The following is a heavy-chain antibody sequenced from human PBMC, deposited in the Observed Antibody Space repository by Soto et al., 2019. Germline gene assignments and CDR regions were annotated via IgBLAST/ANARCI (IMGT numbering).Heavy chain of an antibody. J-gene: IGHJ6*02. V-gene: IGHV1-3*05. CDR2: INAGNGNT. CDR1: GYTFTSYA. D-gene: IGHD6-13*01. Sequence: QVQLVQSGAEEKKPGASVKVSCKASGYTFTSYAMHWVRQAPGQRLEWMGWINAGNGNTKYSQKFQGSVTITRDTPASTADMELSSLRSEDTAVYYCARVPASHPHSSSWYGYYYYGMDVWGQGTTVTVSS. CDR3: ARVPASHPHSSSWYGYYYYGMDV.